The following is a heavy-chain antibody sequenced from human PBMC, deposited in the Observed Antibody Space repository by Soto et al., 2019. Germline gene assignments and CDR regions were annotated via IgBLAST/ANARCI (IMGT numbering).Heavy chain of an antibody. Sequence: PSETLSLTCTVSGGSISSSSYYWGWIRQPPGKGLEWIGSIYYSGSTYYNPSLKSRVTISVDTSKNQFSLKLSSVTAADTAVYYCARYIVVVPAAMPSGWFDPWGQGTLVTVSS. D-gene: IGHD2-2*01. CDR2: IYYSGST. V-gene: IGHV4-39*01. CDR3: ARYIVVVPAAMPSGWFDP. J-gene: IGHJ5*02. CDR1: GGSISSSSYY.